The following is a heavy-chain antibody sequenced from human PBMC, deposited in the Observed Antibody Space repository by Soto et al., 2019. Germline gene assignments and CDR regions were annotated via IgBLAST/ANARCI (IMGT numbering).Heavy chain of an antibody. Sequence: QMQLVQSGAEVKKTGSSVKVSCKASGYTFTYRYLHWVRQAPGQALEWMGWITPFNGNTNYAQKFQDRVTITRDRSMSTAYMELSSLRSEDTAMYYCARWYCSGGSCYSGYFDLWGRGTLVTVSS. CDR2: ITPFNGNT. J-gene: IGHJ2*01. CDR1: GYTFTYRY. CDR3: ARWYCSGGSCYSGYFDL. D-gene: IGHD2-15*01. V-gene: IGHV1-45*02.